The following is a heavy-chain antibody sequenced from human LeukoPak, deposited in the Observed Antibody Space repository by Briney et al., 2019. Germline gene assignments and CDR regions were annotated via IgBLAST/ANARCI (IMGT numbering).Heavy chain of an antibody. V-gene: IGHV4-34*01. CDR3: AEGDYVFHY. J-gene: IGHJ4*02. D-gene: IGHD4-17*01. CDR2: INHSGST. CDR1: GGSFSGYF. Sequence: PSETLFLTCAVYGGSFSGYFWSGIRQPPGKWMEWIGEINHSGSTNYNPSLKSRVTISVDTSKNQFSLKLSSVTAADTAVYYCAEGDYVFHYWGQGTLVTVSS.